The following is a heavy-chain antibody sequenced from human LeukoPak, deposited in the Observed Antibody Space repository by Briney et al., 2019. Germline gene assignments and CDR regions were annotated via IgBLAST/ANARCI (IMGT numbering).Heavy chain of an antibody. V-gene: IGHV4-59*01. D-gene: IGHD3-10*01. CDR3: ARLYGSGSYYIDY. CDR2: IYYSGST. Sequence: SETLSLTCTVSGGSISSYYWIWIRQPPGKGLEWIGYIYYSGSTSYNPSLKSRVTISVDTSKNQFSLKLSSVTAADTAVYYCARLYGSGSYYIDYWGQGTLVTVSS. CDR1: GGSISSYY. J-gene: IGHJ4*02.